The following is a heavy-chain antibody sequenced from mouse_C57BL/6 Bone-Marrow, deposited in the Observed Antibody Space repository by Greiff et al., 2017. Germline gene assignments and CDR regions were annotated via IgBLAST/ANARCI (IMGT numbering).Heavy chain of an antibody. D-gene: IGHD2-5*01. Sequence: EVQLQESGGGLVKPGGSLKLSCAASGFTFSDYGMHWVRQAPEKGLEWVAYISSGSSTIYYADTVKGRFTISRDNAKNTLFLQMTSLRSEDTAMYYCASLTYYSTYYAMDYWGQGTSVTVSS. CDR2: ISSGSSTI. V-gene: IGHV5-17*01. J-gene: IGHJ4*01. CDR1: GFTFSDYG. CDR3: ASLTYYSTYYAMDY.